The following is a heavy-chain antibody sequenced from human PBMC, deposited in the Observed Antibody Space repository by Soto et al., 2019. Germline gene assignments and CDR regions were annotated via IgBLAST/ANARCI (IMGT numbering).Heavy chain of an antibody. CDR2: IFYSGRT. CDR3: ARDGRGGGYCYCMGV. D-gene: IGHD3-10*01. V-gene: IGHV4-59*11. J-gene: IGHJ6*03. CDR1: GGSISSHY. Sequence: QVQLQESGPGLVKPSETLSLTCTVSGGSISSHYWSWIRQPPGKGMEWIGYIFYSGRTTYNPSLKGRVTMSVDTSKNQFSLMLSSVTPADTAVYYCARDGRGGGYCYCMGVWGKGTTVTVSS.